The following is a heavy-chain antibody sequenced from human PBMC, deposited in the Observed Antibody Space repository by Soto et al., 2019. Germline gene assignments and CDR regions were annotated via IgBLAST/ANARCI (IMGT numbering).Heavy chain of an antibody. CDR1: GYTFTSYA. Sequence: ASVKVSCKASGYTFTSYAMHWVRQAPGQRLEWMGWINAGNGNTKYSQKFQGRVTITRDTSASTAYMELSSLRSEDTAVYYCARGDYYDILTGYSHMDVWGQGTTVTVSS. CDR2: INAGNGNT. V-gene: IGHV1-3*01. D-gene: IGHD3-9*01. J-gene: IGHJ6*02. CDR3: ARGDYYDILTGYSHMDV.